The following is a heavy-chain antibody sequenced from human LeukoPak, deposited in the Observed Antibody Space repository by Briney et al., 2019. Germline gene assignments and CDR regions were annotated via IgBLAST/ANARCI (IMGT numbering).Heavy chain of an antibody. D-gene: IGHD2-15*01. Sequence: GGSLRLSCAASGFTFSSYWMHWVRQAPGKGLVWVSRINSDVSRASYADSVKGRFTISRDNAKNTLYLQMNSLRAEDTAVYYCARGMFCSGGSCYDTLSDYWGQGTLVTVSS. J-gene: IGHJ4*02. V-gene: IGHV3-74*01. CDR3: ARGMFCSGGSCYDTLSDY. CDR2: INSDVSRA. CDR1: GFTFSSYW.